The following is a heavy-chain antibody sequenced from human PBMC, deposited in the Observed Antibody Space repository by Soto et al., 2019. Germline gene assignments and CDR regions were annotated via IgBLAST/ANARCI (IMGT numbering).Heavy chain of an antibody. CDR1: GGSVSSGSYY. CDR3: ARGTDFLSGLIDY. D-gene: IGHD3-10*01. V-gene: IGHV4-61*01. CDR2: IYYSGST. Sequence: PSETLSLTCTVSGGSVSSGSYYWSWIRQPPGKGLEWIGYIYYSGSTNYNPSLKSRVTISVDTSKNQFSLTLSSVTAADTAVYYCARGTDFLSGLIDYWGQGTLVTVSS. J-gene: IGHJ4*02.